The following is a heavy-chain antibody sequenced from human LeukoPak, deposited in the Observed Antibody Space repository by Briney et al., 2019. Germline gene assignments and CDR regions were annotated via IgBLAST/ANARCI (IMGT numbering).Heavy chain of an antibody. CDR3: AKVVIPYYGSAFDP. CDR1: GFTFGDYT. Sequence: PGRSLRLSCTASGFTFGDYTVTWFRQAPGKGLEWVSAISGSGGSTYYADSVKGRFTISRDNSKNTLYLQMNSLRAEDTAVYYCAKVVIPYYGSAFDPWGQGTLVTVSS. D-gene: IGHD3-10*01. V-gene: IGHV3-23*01. J-gene: IGHJ5*02. CDR2: ISGSGGST.